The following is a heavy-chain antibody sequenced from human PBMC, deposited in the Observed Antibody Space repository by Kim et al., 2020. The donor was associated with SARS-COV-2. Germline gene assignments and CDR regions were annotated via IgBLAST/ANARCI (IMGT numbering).Heavy chain of an antibody. Sequence: FQGRVTITADKSTSTAYMELSSLRSEDTAVYYCARGGRNTMIPGYGAFDIWGQGTMVTVSS. V-gene: IGHV1-69*04. D-gene: IGHD3-22*01. CDR3: ARGGRNTMIPGYGAFDI. J-gene: IGHJ3*02.